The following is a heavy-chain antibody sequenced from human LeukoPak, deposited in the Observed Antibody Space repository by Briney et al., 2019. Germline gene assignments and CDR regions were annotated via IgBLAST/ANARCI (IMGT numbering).Heavy chain of an antibody. CDR3: GTDVSSTGEVFES. D-gene: IGHD7-27*01. Sequence: GSSVKVSCKASGGPFSRYAVTWVRQAPGQGREWMGRVIPIVSVTNYAQKFEGRLTITADKSTRTSYMELSSLTSEDTAVYYCGTDVSSTGEVFESWGEGTLVSVSS. J-gene: IGHJ4*02. CDR2: VIPIVSVT. CDR1: GGPFSRYA. V-gene: IGHV1-69*04.